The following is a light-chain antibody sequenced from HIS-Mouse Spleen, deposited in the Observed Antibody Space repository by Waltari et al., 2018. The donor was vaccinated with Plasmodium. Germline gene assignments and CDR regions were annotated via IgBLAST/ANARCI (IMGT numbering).Light chain of an antibody. V-gene: IGKV1-5*03. CDR1: QSISIW. CDR3: QQYNSYSWT. Sequence: DIQMTQSPSTLSASVGDRVTITCRASQSISIWLAWYQQKPGKAPKLLIYKASSLESGVPSRFSGSGSGTECTLTISSLQPDDFATYYCQQYNSYSWTFGQGTKVEIK. CDR2: KAS. J-gene: IGKJ1*01.